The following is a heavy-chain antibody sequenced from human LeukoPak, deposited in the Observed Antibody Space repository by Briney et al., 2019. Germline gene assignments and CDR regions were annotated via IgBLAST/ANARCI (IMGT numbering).Heavy chain of an antibody. J-gene: IGHJ4*02. Sequence: SETLSLTCAVYGGSFSGYFWSWIRQPPGKGLEWIGEINHSGSTNYNPSLKSRVTISVDTSKNQFSLKLSSVTAADTAVYYCARGKWLSSSFDYWGQGTLVTVSS. CDR2: INHSGST. CDR1: GGSFSGYF. D-gene: IGHD5-12*01. CDR3: ARGKWLSSSFDY. V-gene: IGHV4-34*01.